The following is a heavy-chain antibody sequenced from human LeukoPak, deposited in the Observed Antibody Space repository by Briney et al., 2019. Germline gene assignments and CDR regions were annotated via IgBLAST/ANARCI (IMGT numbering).Heavy chain of an antibody. D-gene: IGHD1-26*01. CDR3: ARDSIVGAPFAY. CDR2: ISSSTSTI. V-gene: IGHV3-48*02. CDR1: GFTFSSYG. Sequence: PGGSLRLSCAASGFTFSSYGMNWVRQAPGKGLEWVSYISSSTSTIYYADSVKGRFTISRDNAKSSLYLQMNSLRDEDTAVYYCARDSIVGAPFAYWGQGTLVTVSS. J-gene: IGHJ4*02.